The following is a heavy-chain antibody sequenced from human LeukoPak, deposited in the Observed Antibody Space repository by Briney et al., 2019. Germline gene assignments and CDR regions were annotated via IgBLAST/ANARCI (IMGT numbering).Heavy chain of an antibody. CDR2: IRYDGITK. CDR3: AKAFSIAVAGSNDGAD. J-gene: IGHJ4*02. Sequence: GGSLILSCAASGYTFSSYGMHWVRQAPGKGLEWVTFIRYDGITKYYADSVKGRFTISRDNSKNTLYLQMNSLRAEDTAVYYCAKAFSIAVAGSNDGADWGQGTLVTVSS. CDR1: GYTFSSYG. V-gene: IGHV3-30*02. D-gene: IGHD6-19*01.